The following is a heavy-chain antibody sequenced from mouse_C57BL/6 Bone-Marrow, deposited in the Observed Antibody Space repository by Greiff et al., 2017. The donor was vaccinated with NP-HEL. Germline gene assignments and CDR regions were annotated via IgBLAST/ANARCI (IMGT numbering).Heavy chain of an antibody. CDR2: ISNLAYSI. CDR1: GFTFSDYG. J-gene: IGHJ1*03. Sequence: EVKLVESGGGLVQPGGSLKLSCAASGFTFSDYGMAWVRQAPRKGPEWVAFISNLAYSIYYADTVTGRFTISRENAKNTLYLEMSSLRSEDTAMYYCARLYYGYACWYFDVWGTGTTVTVSS. CDR3: ARLYYGYACWYFDV. D-gene: IGHD2-2*01. V-gene: IGHV5-15*01.